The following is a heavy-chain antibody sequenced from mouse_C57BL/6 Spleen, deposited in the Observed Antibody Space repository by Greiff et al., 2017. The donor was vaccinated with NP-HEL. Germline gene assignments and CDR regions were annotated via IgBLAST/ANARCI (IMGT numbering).Heavy chain of an antibody. V-gene: IGHV2-2*01. D-gene: IGHD2-2*01. CDR3: ARTRGYGKAWFAY. CDR2: IWSGGST. CDR1: GFSLTSYG. J-gene: IGHJ3*01. Sequence: QVQLQQSGPGLVQPSQSLSITCTVSGFSLTSYGVHWVRQSPGKGLEWLGVIWSGGSTDYNAAFISRLSISKDNSKSQVFFKMNSLQADDTAIYYCARTRGYGKAWFAYWGQGTLVTVSA.